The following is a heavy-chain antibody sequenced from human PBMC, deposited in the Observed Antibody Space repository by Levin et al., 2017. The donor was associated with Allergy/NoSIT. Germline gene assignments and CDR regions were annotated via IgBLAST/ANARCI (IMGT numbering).Heavy chain of an antibody. CDR1: GFRFDDYA. Sequence: PGGSLRLSCAASGFRFDDYAMHWVRQTPGRGLEWVSGISRDSLTIVYADSVKGRFTISRDNAKNSLYLQMNSLRTEDTALYYCTSRIGGDNPFDYWGQGTLVTVSS. CDR3: TSRIGGDNPFDY. CDR2: ISRDSLTI. V-gene: IGHV3-9*01. J-gene: IGHJ4*02. D-gene: IGHD3-16*01.